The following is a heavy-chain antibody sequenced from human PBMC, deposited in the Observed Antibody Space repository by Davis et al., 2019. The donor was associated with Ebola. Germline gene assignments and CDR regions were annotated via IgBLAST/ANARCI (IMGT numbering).Heavy chain of an antibody. CDR2: INHSGST. CDR3: ASIVGAYFDY. J-gene: IGHJ4*02. Sequence: MPSETLPLTCTVSGGSISISDYYWGWIRQPPGKGLEWIGEINHSGSTNYNPSLKSRVTISVDTSKNQFSLKLSSVTAADTAVYYCASIVGAYFDYWGQGTLVTVSS. D-gene: IGHD1-26*01. CDR1: GGSISISDYY. V-gene: IGHV4-39*07.